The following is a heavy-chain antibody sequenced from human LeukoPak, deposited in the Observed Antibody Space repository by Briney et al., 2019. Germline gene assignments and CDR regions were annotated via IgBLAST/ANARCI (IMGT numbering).Heavy chain of an antibody. CDR2: ISSGSATI. CDR3: ARIITMSYYFDY. V-gene: IGHV3-48*01. J-gene: IGHJ4*02. CDR1: GFTFTSYT. D-gene: IGHD3-10*02. Sequence: GGSLRLSCAAAGFTFTSYTMTWVRQAPGKGPEGVSYISSGSATIYYADSVKGRFTISRDNAKNSLYLQMNSLRAEDTAVYYCARIITMSYYFDYWGQGTLVTVSS.